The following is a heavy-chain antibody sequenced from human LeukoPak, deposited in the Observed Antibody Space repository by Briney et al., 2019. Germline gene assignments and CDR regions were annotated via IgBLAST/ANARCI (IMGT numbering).Heavy chain of an antibody. CDR2: IKQDGSEK. V-gene: IGHV3-7*01. J-gene: IGHJ5*02. CDR3: ARDVDSSGRNLFWFDP. CDR1: GFTFSDHY. D-gene: IGHD6-19*01. Sequence: PGGSLRLSCAAPGFTFSDHYMDWVRQAPGKGLEWVANIKQDGSEKYYVDSVKGRFTISRDNAKNSLYLQMNSLRAEDTAVYYCARDVDSSGRNLFWFDPWGQGTLVTVSS.